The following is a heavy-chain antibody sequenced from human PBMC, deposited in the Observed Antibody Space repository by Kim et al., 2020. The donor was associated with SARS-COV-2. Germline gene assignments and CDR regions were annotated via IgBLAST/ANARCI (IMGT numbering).Heavy chain of an antibody. Sequence: SVKVSCKASGGTFDNFSFSWVRLAPGQGLEWMGRVIPVLGVTNYAQTFQDRLTITADKSTGTAYMELNSLRSEDTAIYYCARSGQGSGFGRSDYWGQGTLVTVSS. CDR1: GGTFDNFS. J-gene: IGHJ4*02. D-gene: IGHD3-10*01. CDR3: ARSGQGSGFGRSDY. CDR2: VIPVLGVT. V-gene: IGHV1-69*02.